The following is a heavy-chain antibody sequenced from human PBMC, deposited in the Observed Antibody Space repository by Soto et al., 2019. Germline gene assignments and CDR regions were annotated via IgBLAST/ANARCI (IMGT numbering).Heavy chain of an antibody. CDR3: AKGRGGKTVANFGMDV. D-gene: IGHD3-16*01. Sequence: QVRLVQSGAEVRKTGASVKVSCKASGDSVSNDYLHWVRQAPGQGFEWLGLISPFGGATAYAPRFKGRVTVTMDKSSTTFYLELSSLRSDDTAVYYCAKGRGGKTVANFGMDVWGQGVTVTVSS. CDR1: GDSVSNDY. CDR2: ISPFGGAT. J-gene: IGHJ6*02. V-gene: IGHV1-46*01.